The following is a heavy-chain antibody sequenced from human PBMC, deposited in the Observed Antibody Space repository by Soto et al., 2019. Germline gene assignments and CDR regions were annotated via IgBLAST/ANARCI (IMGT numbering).Heavy chain of an antibody. CDR1: GFTFSNAW. D-gene: IGHD3-3*01. J-gene: IGHJ4*02. V-gene: IGHV3-15*07. CDR2: IRSNADGGTA. CDR3: TTSISGLVTGH. Sequence: EVQLVESGGGLVKPGGSLRLSCAASGFTFSNAWMNWVRQAPGKGLEWVGRIRSNADGGTADYAARVKGRFTFSRDDSQNTVFLQMNSLKTGDTAVYFCTTSISGLVTGHWGQGTLVTVSS.